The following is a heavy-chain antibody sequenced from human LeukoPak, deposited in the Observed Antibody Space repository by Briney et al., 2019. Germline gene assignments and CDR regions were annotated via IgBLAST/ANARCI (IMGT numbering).Heavy chain of an antibody. J-gene: IGHJ1*01. CDR2: INPNSGGT. CDR3: ARGYYDSSDYEYFQH. CDR1: GYTFTGYY. Sequence: ASVKVSCKASGYTFTGYYMHWVRQAPGQGLEWMGWINPNSGGTNSAQKFQGRVTMTRDTSIITAYMELSRLRSDDTAVYFCARGYYDSSDYEYFQHWGQGTLVTVSS. D-gene: IGHD3-22*01. V-gene: IGHV1-2*02.